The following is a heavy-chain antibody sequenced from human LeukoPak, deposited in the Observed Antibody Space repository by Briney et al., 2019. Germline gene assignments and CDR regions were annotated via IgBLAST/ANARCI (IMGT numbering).Heavy chain of an antibody. CDR1: GFNFSNYS. V-gene: IGHV3-48*02. CDR3: ARFRSVLWDFDY. D-gene: IGHD2-2*01. J-gene: IGHJ4*02. CDR2: ISSSGRTI. Sequence: GGSLRLSCAASGFNFSNYSMNWDRQAPGKGLEWVSYISSSGRTIHHADSVKGRFTISRDNAKNSLYLQMNSLRDEDTAVYYCARFRSVLWDFDYWGQGGLVTDSS.